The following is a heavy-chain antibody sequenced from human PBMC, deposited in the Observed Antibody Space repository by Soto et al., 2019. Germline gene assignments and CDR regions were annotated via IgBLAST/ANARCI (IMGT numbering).Heavy chain of an antibody. CDR1: GGTFSSYT. Sequence: SVKVSCKASGGTFSSYTISWVRQAPGQGLEWMGRIIPILGIANYAQKFQGRVTITADKSTSTAYMELSSLRSEDTAVYYCARGEAVAGSIFDYWGQGTLVTVSS. V-gene: IGHV1-69*02. CDR2: IIPILGIA. J-gene: IGHJ4*02. CDR3: ARGEAVAGSIFDY. D-gene: IGHD6-19*01.